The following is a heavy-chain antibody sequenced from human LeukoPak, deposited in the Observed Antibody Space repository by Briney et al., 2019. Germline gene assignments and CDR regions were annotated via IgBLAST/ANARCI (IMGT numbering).Heavy chain of an antibody. J-gene: IGHJ4*02. CDR1: GGSISSSSYY. CDR2: IYYSGST. V-gene: IGHV4-39*07. Sequence: PSETLSLTCTVSGGSISSSSYYRSWIRQPPGKGLEWIGSIYYSGSTYYNPSLKSRVTISVDTSKNQFSLKLSSVTAADTAVYYCARDDVVRGAHWGQGTLVTVSS. D-gene: IGHD3-10*01. CDR3: ARDDVVRGAH.